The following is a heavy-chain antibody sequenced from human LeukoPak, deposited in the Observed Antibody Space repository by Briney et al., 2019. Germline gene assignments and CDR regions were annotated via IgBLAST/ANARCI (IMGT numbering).Heavy chain of an antibody. J-gene: IGHJ4*02. V-gene: IGHV4-4*07. CDR3: ATSFYYDSSGYYYAIAY. Sequence: SDTLSLTCTVSGGPTSSFYWSWIRQPAGKGLEWIGRIFTTGDTDYNPSLKSRVTMSVDTSKNKFSLKLTSVTAADTGVYYCATSFYYDSSGYYYAIAYWGQGILVTVSS. CDR1: GGPTSSFY. CDR2: IFTTGDT. D-gene: IGHD3-22*01.